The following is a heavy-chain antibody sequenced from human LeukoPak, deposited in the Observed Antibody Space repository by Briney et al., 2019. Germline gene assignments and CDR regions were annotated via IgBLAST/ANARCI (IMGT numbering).Heavy chain of an antibody. CDR2: IYPGDSDT. CDR3: ARRGYSGYDTSNWFDP. J-gene: IGHJ5*02. D-gene: IGHD5-12*01. CDR1: GYSFTSYW. Sequence: GESLKISCKGSGYSFTSYWIGWVRQMPGKGLEWMGIIYPGDSDTRYSPSFQGQVTISADKSISTAYLQWSSLKASDTAMYYCARRGYSGYDTSNWFDPWGQGTLVTVSS. V-gene: IGHV5-51*01.